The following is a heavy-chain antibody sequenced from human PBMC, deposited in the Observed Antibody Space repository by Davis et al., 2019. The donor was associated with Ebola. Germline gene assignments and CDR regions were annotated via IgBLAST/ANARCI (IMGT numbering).Heavy chain of an antibody. CDR1: GFTFSSYW. J-gene: IGHJ4*02. D-gene: IGHD3-22*01. CDR3: ARDQYYYDSSGYYSRYFDY. Sequence: GGSLRLSCAASGFTFSSYWMSWVRQAPGKGLEWVANIKQDGSEKYYVDSVKGRFTISRDNAKNSLYLQMNSLRAEDTAVYYCARDQYYYDSSGYYSRYFDYWGQGTLVTVSS. V-gene: IGHV3-7*01. CDR2: IKQDGSEK.